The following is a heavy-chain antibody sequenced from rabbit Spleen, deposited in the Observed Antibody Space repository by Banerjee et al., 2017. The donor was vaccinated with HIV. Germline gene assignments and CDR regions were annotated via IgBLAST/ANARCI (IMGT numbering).Heavy chain of an antibody. CDR1: GFSFSFSNY. Sequence: QSLEEAGGGLVKPGASLTLTCKASGFSFSFSNYMCWVRQPPGKGPEWIACIAAGVSYTTYYATWAKGRFTISNPSSTTVTLQMTSLTAADTATYFCARDSGTSFSTYGMDLWGPGTLVTVS. D-gene: IGHD8-1*01. CDR3: ARDSGTSFSTYGMDL. CDR2: IAAGVSYTT. V-gene: IGHV1S40*01. J-gene: IGHJ6*01.